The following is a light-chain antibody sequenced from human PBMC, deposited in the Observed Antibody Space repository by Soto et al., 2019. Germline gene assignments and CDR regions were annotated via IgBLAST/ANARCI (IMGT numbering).Light chain of an antibody. Sequence: DIQMTQSPSSLSASVGDRVTITCRASQSISSYLNWYQQKPGKATKLLIYAASSLQSGVPSRFSGSGSGTDFTLTISSLQPEDFATYYCQQRYSTLITFGQGTRLEIK. CDR3: QQRYSTLIT. CDR1: QSISSY. J-gene: IGKJ5*01. V-gene: IGKV1-39*01. CDR2: AAS.